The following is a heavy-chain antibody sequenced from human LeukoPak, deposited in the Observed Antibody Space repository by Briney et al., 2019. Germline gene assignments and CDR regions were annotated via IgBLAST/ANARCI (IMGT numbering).Heavy chain of an antibody. CDR2: IYYSGST. Sequence: SETLSLTCTVSGGSISSGDYYWSWIRQPPGKGLEWIGYIYYSGSTYYNPSLKSRVTISVDTSKNQFSLKLSSVTAADTAVYYCAREGNGSGSYYKGGKYYYYYGMDVWGQGTTVTVSS. J-gene: IGHJ6*02. CDR3: AREGNGSGSYYKGGKYYYYYGMDV. V-gene: IGHV4-30-4*01. CDR1: GGSISSGDYY. D-gene: IGHD3-10*01.